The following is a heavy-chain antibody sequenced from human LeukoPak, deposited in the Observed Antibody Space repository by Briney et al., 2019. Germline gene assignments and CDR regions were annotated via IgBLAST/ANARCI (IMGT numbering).Heavy chain of an antibody. V-gene: IGHV4-39*01. D-gene: IGHD3-22*01. CDR3: ARLTIDYYDSSGCFDY. J-gene: IGHJ4*02. Sequence: SETLSLTCTVSGGSISSSSYYWGWIRQPPGKGLEWIGSIYYSGSTYYNPSPKSRVTMSVDTSKNQFSLKLSSVTAADTAVYYCARLTIDYYDSSGCFDYWGQGTLVTVSS. CDR2: IYYSGST. CDR1: GGSISSSSYY.